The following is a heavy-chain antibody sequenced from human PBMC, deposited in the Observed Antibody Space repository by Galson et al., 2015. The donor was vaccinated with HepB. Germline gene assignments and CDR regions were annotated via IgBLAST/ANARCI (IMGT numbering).Heavy chain of an antibody. D-gene: IGHD2-2*01. V-gene: IGHV3-23*01. J-gene: IGHJ4*02. CDR3: AKDVVSCASPTSCYFRTLES. Sequence: SLRLSCAASAFNFGDYAMTWVRQAPGRGLEWVSGIGSTGGGTFYTDSVKGRFTISRDNVKNTLYLQMSSLRADDTAVYYCAKDVVSCASPTSCYFRTLESWGQGTLVTVSS. CDR1: AFNFGDYA. CDR2: IGSTGGGT.